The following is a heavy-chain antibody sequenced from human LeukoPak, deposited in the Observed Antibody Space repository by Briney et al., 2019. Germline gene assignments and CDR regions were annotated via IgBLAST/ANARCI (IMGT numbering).Heavy chain of an antibody. CDR3: AKSQFGGVFDGFDI. Sequence: GGSLRLSCAASGFTFSSYAMSWVRQAPGKGLEWVSAISGSGASTYYADSVKGRFTTSRDNSKNTLYVQMNSLRAEDTAVYYCAKSQFGGVFDGFDIWGQGTMVTVSS. CDR2: ISGSGAST. J-gene: IGHJ3*02. CDR1: GFTFSSYA. D-gene: IGHD3-16*01. V-gene: IGHV3-23*01.